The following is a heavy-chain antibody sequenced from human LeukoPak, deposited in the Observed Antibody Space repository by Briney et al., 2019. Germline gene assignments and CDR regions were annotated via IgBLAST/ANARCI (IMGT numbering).Heavy chain of an antibody. J-gene: IGHJ3*02. D-gene: IGHD3-9*01. Sequence: ASVKVSCKASGYTFTTYGISWVRQAPGQGLEWMGWISTYDGNANYAQHLQGKVTMTKDTSAGTVYMELRSLRSDDTAVYYCARELPGYYDILTGYSSAFDIWGQGTMVTVSS. CDR2: ISTYDGNA. CDR3: ARELPGYYDILTGYSSAFDI. CDR1: GYTFTTYG. V-gene: IGHV1-18*01.